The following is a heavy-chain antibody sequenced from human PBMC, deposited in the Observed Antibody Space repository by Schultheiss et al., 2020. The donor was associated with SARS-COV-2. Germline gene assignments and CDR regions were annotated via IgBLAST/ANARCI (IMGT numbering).Heavy chain of an antibody. CDR3: ATGRWLQFSFDY. D-gene: IGHD5-24*01. CDR1: GGSFSGYY. Sequence: SETLSLTCAVYGGSFSGYYWSWIRQPPGMGLEWIGYIYYSGSTNYNPSLKSRVTISVDTSKNQFSLKLSSVTAADTAVYYCATGRWLQFSFDYWGQGTLVTVSS. J-gene: IGHJ4*02. CDR2: IYYSGST. V-gene: IGHV4-59*08.